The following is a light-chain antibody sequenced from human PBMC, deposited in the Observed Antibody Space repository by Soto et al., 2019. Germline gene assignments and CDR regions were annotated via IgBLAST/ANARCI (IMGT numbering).Light chain of an antibody. CDR2: DAS. V-gene: IGKV3D-15*01. J-gene: IGKJ4*01. CDR3: QQYYSYPLT. CDR1: QRISTN. Sequence: DIEMTQSPPILSVSPGEGATLSCRASQRISTNLAWYQHIPGQAPRLLIYDASNRDTGIPARFSGSGSGTDFTLPLSCLQSEDFATYYCQQYYSYPLTFGGGTKVDIK.